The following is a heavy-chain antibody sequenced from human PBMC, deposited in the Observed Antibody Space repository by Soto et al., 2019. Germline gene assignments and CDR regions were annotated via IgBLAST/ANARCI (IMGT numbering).Heavy chain of an antibody. D-gene: IGHD1-1*01. V-gene: IGHV1-8*01. CDR1: GYTFTSYD. J-gene: IGHJ6*02. CDR2: MNPNSGNT. CDR3: ARERTGTTSMDV. Sequence: QVQLVQSGAEVKKPGASVKVSCKASGYTFTSYDINWVRQATGQGLEWMGWMNPNSGNTGYAQKFRGRVTMTRNTSIITAYMELSSLRSEDTAVYYCARERTGTTSMDVWGQGTTVTVSS.